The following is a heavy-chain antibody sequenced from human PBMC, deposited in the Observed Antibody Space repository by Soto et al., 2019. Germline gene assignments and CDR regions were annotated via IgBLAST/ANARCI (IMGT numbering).Heavy chain of an antibody. V-gene: IGHV4-34*01. CDR2: VSHSGNT. CDR1: GGSFTGHF. D-gene: IGHD3-16*01. Sequence: PSETLSLTCTVSGGSFTGHFWSWVRQPPGKGLEWMGEVSHSGNTKYYPSLRSRVTLSVDSSKNQISLALTSVTAPDTAVSSCARAQFGRTGWHKFDTWGQGTMVTVSS. CDR3: ARAQFGRTGWHKFDT. J-gene: IGHJ5*02.